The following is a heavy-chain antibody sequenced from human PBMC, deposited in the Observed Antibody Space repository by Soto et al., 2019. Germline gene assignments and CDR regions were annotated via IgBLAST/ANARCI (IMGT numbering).Heavy chain of an antibody. V-gene: IGHV4-59*01. CDR1: GGSISSYY. D-gene: IGHD5-18*01. CDR3: ATALGGYSYAVSGNY. CDR2: IYYSGST. Sequence: SETLSLTCTVSGGSISSYYWSWIRQPPGKGLEWIGYIYYSGSTNYNPSLKSRVTISVDTAYMELSSLRSEDTAVYYCATALGGYSYAVSGNYWGQGTLVTVSS. J-gene: IGHJ4*02.